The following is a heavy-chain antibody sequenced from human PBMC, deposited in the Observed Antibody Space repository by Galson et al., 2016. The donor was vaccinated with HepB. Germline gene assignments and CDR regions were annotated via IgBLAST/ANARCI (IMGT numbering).Heavy chain of an antibody. CDR2: VKSKTDGGTT. Sequence: SLRLSCAASGFTFSQAWMSWVRQAPGKGLEWLGRVKSKTDGGTTDYAAPVKGRFIISRDDSKDTLYLQMNTLRTEDTAVYYCTTGAPTPFTSSYYLAVAPWGQGTLVTVSS. V-gene: IGHV3-15*01. CDR1: GFTFSQAW. CDR3: TTGAPTPFTSSYYLAVAP. J-gene: IGHJ5*02. D-gene: IGHD1-26*01.